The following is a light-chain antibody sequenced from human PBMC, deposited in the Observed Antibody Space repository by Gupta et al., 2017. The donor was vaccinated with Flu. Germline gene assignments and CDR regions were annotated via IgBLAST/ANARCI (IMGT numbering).Light chain of an antibody. CDR1: QSVSNNY. CDR3: QQDGSPPST. Sequence: ATLSLSPGERATLSCRASQSVSNNYLAWYQQKSGQAPRLLIQGASTRATGVPDRFSGGGSGTXFTLTIXRLEPEDFAVFYCQQDGSPPSTFGXGTRLEIK. J-gene: IGKJ2*01. CDR2: GAS. V-gene: IGKV3-20*01.